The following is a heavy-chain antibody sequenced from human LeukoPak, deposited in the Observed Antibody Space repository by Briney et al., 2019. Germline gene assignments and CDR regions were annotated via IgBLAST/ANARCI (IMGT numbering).Heavy chain of an antibody. CDR2: ISSSSSYI. J-gene: IGHJ4*02. V-gene: IGHV3-21*01. CDR3: ARVYSRYYYDSSGPPV. D-gene: IGHD3-22*01. CDR1: GFTFSSYS. Sequence: GGSLRLSCAASGFTFSSYSMNWVRQAPGKGLEWVSSISSSSSYIYYADSVKGRFTISRDNAKNSLYLQMNSLRAEDTAVYYCARVYSRYYYDSSGPPVWGQGTLVTVSS.